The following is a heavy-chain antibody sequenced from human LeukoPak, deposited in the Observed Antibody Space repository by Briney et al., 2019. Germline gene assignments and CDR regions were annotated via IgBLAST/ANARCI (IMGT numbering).Heavy chain of an antibody. D-gene: IGHD6-13*01. CDR2: FDPEDGET. Sequence: ASVKVSCKVSGYTLTELSTHWVRQAPGKGLEWMGGFDPEDGETIYAQKFQGRVTMTEDTSTDTAYMELSSLRSEDTAVYYCATDKPGIAAAGKDYWGQGTLVTVSS. CDR3: ATDKPGIAAAGKDY. J-gene: IGHJ4*02. V-gene: IGHV1-24*01. CDR1: GYTLTELS.